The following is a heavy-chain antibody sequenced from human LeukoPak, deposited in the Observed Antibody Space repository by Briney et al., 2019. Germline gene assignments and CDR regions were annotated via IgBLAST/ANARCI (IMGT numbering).Heavy chain of an antibody. CDR3: ARARRIAVAGPKRGFDY. D-gene: IGHD6-19*01. Sequence: KSSETLSLTCAVYDGSFSGYYWSWIRQPPGKGLEWIGEINHSGSTNYNPSLKSRVTISVDTSKNQFSLKLSSVTAADTAVYYCARARRIAVAGPKRGFDYWGQGTLVTVSS. V-gene: IGHV4-34*01. CDR2: INHSGST. J-gene: IGHJ4*02. CDR1: DGSFSGYY.